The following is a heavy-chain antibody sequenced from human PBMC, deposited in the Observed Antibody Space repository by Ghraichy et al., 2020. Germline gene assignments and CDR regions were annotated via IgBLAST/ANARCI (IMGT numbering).Heavy chain of an antibody. D-gene: IGHD2-15*01. CDR1: GITFGTYW. V-gene: IGHV3-74*01. Sequence: GGSLRLSCEASGITFGTYWIHWVRQVPGKGLVWVARTHSDGSRINYAESVRGRFTISRDDAKNTLFLEMNSLRVEDTGVYYCARSGGNYSWGQGTLVTVS. CDR3: ARSGGNYS. CDR2: THSDGSRI. J-gene: IGHJ5*02.